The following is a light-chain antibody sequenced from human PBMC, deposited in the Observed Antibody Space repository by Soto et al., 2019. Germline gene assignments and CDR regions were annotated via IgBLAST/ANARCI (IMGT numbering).Light chain of an antibody. CDR3: QQYNNWPLT. CDR1: QSVSSN. V-gene: IGKV3-15*01. Sequence: EIVMTQSPATLSVSPGERATLSCRVSQSVSSNLAWYQQKPGQAPRLLIYGASTRATGIPARFSGSGSGTEFILTISSLQSEDFAVYYCQQYNNWPLTFGGGTKVEIK. CDR2: GAS. J-gene: IGKJ4*01.